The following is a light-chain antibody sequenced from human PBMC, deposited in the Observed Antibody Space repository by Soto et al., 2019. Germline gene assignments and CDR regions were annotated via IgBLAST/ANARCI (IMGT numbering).Light chain of an antibody. Sequence: EIVMTQSPATLSVSPGESATLSCRASQSVSNNLAWYQQKPGQAPRLLIYGASTRATGLPARFRGSGSGTEFTLSISSLQSEDSAVYYCQQYLQWPPLTFGQGTKVDIK. CDR3: QQYLQWPPLT. V-gene: IGKV3-15*01. CDR1: QSVSNN. CDR2: GAS. J-gene: IGKJ2*01.